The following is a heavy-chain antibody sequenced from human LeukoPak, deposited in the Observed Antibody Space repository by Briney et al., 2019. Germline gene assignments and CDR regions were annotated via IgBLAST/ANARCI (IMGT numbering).Heavy chain of an antibody. Sequence: SETLSLTCIVSGGSISSYYWSWIRQPPGKGLEWMGYIYHSGSTNYNPSLKSRVTISVDTSKNQFSLKLSSVTAADTAVYYCASYSGSLLDYWGQGILDTVSS. CDR1: GGSISSYY. J-gene: IGHJ4*02. CDR3: ASYSGSLLDY. CDR2: IYHSGST. V-gene: IGHV4-59*01. D-gene: IGHD1-26*01.